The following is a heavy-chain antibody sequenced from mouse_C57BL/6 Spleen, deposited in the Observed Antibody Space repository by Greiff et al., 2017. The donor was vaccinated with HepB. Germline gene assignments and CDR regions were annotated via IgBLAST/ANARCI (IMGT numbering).Heavy chain of an antibody. J-gene: IGHJ4*01. CDR1: GFNIKDDY. V-gene: IGHV14-4*01. CDR2: IDPENGDT. D-gene: IGHD2-1*01. Sequence: VQLQQSGAELVRPGASVKLSCTASGFNIKDDYMHWVKQRPEQGLEWIGWIDPENGDTEYASKFQGKATITADTSSNTAYLQLSSLTSEDTAVYYCTLYGNYYAMDYWGQGTSVTVSS. CDR3: TLYGNYYAMDY.